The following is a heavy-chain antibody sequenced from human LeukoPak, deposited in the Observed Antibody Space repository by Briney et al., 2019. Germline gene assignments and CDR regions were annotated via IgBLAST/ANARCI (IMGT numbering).Heavy chain of an antibody. CDR3: AKDGKTRNWNYFQAKPVY. CDR1: GLTFSIHW. V-gene: IGHV3-7*03. J-gene: IGHJ4*02. D-gene: IGHD1-7*01. Sequence: GGSLRLSCAASGLTFSIHWMNWVRQAPGKGLECVANIDQDGSDKYYVDSVKGRFTISRDNTKNSLYLQMNSLRAEDTAIYYCAKDGKTRNWNYFQAKPVYWGQGTLVTVSS. CDR2: IDQDGSDK.